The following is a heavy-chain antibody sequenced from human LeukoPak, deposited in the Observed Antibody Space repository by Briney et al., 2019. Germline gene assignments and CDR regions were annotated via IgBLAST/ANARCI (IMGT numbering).Heavy chain of an antibody. CDR2: IIPIFGTA. Sequence: ASVKVSCKASGGTFSSYAISWVRQAPGRGLEWMGGIIPIFGTANYAQKFQGRVTITADESTSTAYMELSSLRSEDTAVYYCAREPIYYDSSGYHFDYWGQGTLVTVSS. CDR3: AREPIYYDSSGYHFDY. D-gene: IGHD3-22*01. V-gene: IGHV1-69*13. J-gene: IGHJ4*02. CDR1: GGTFSSYA.